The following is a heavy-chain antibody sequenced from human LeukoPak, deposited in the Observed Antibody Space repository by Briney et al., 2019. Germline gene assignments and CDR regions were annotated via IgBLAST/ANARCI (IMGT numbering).Heavy chain of an antibody. CDR2: ISGSGGST. CDR3: ANGGDNYDILTGYSDY. V-gene: IGHV3-23*01. Sequence: GGSLRLSCAAFGFTFSSYAMSWVRQAPGKGLEWVSAISGSGGSTYYADSVKGRFTISRDNSKNTLYLQMNSLRAEDTAVYYCANGGDNYDILTGYSDYWGQGTLVTVSS. D-gene: IGHD3-9*01. CDR1: GFTFSSYA. J-gene: IGHJ4*02.